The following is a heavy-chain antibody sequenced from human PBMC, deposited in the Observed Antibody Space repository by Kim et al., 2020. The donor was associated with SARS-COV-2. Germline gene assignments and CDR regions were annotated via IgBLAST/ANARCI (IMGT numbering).Heavy chain of an antibody. V-gene: IGHV1-3*01. Sequence: ASVKVSCKASGYTFTSYAMHWVRQAPGQRLEWMGWINAGNGNTKYSQKFQGRVTITRDTSASTAYMELSSLRSEDTAVYYCARDSGSWLLWFGETPQNELDYWGQGTLVTVSS. CDR2: INAGNGNT. D-gene: IGHD3-10*01. CDR1: GYTFTSYA. CDR3: ARDSGSWLLWFGETPQNELDY. J-gene: IGHJ4*02.